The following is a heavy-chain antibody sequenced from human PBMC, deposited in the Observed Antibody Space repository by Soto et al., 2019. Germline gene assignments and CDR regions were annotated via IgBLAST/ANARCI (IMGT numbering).Heavy chain of an antibody. CDR1: GFSLSTSGVG. CDR2: IYWDDDK. V-gene: IGHV2-5*02. Sequence: VSGPTLVNPTQTLTLTCTFSGFSLSTSGVGVGWIRQPPGKALEWLALIYWDDDKRYSPSLKSRLTITKDTSKNQVVVTMSNLDPVDTATYYCVLSYCDSSGYYYFFWYWGRGSLGGVSS. J-gene: IGHJ4*02. CDR3: VLSYCDSSGYYYFFWY. D-gene: IGHD3-22*01.